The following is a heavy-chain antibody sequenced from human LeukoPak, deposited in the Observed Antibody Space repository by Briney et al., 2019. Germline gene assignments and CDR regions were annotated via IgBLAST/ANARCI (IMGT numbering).Heavy chain of an antibody. CDR1: GFTFSSYA. CDR3: ARGHNFGRLHPFDY. Sequence: GGSLRLSCAASGFTFSSYAMSWVRQAPGKGLEWVSVIYSGGSTYYADSVKGRFTISRDNSKNTLYLQMNNLRAEDTAVYYCARGHNFGRLHPFDYWGQGTLVTVSS. D-gene: IGHD3-9*01. J-gene: IGHJ4*02. CDR2: IYSGGST. V-gene: IGHV3-66*01.